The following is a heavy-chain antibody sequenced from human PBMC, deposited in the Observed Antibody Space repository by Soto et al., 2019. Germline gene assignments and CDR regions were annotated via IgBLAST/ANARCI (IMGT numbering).Heavy chain of an antibody. V-gene: IGHV3-30*18. Sequence: QVQLVESGGGVVQPGRSLRLSCAASGFNFNSYGMHWVRQAPGKGLEWVAVISYDGSNKYYADSVKGRLTISRGNSKNTLYLQMNSLRAEDTAVYYCAKGHYDSSGYYYVDYWGQGTLVTVSS. CDR2: ISYDGSNK. D-gene: IGHD3-22*01. J-gene: IGHJ4*02. CDR3: AKGHYDSSGYYYVDY. CDR1: GFNFNSYG.